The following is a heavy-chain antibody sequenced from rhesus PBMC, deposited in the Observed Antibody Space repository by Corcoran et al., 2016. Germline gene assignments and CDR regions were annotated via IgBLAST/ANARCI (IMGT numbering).Heavy chain of an antibody. Sequence: EVQLVESGGGLVQPGGSLRLSCAASGFTFSSYDMSWVRQAPGKGLEWDLYISYTGKTIYYADSVKGRFTNSRDNAKNSLSLQMSSLRAEDTAVYYCTRSRGYSYSFPSYFDYWGQGVLVTVSS. CDR2: ISYTGKTI. CDR1: GFTFSSYD. CDR3: TRSRGYSYSFPSYFDY. D-gene: IGHD5-12*01. V-gene: IGHV3-136*01. J-gene: IGHJ4*01.